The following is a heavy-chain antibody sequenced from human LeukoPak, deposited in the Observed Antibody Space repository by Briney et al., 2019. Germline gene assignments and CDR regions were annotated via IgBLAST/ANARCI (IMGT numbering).Heavy chain of an antibody. CDR2: INHSGST. Sequence: SGTLSLTCAVDGGSFSGYYWSWIRQPPGKGLEWIVEINHSGSTNYNPSLKSRVTISVDTSKNQFSLKLSSVIAADTAVYYCARDDSSGWVKTPHVFDMWGQGTMVTVSS. CDR1: GGSFSGYY. J-gene: IGHJ3*02. V-gene: IGHV4-34*01. D-gene: IGHD3-22*01. CDR3: ARDDSSGWVKTPHVFDM.